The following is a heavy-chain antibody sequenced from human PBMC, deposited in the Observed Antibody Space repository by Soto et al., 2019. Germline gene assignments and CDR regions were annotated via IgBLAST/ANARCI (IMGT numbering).Heavy chain of an antibody. D-gene: IGHD6-19*01. J-gene: IGHJ4*02. CDR2: IYYSGST. CDR1: GGSISSSSYY. CDR3: ARQPPTISRNKWLVRSSSLTDY. Sequence: PSETLSLTCTVSGGSISSSSYYWGWIRQPPGKGLEWIGSIYYSGSTYYNPSLKSRVTISVDTSKNQFSLKLSSVTAADTAVYYCARQPPTISRNKWLVRSSSLTDYWGQGTLVTVSS. V-gene: IGHV4-39*01.